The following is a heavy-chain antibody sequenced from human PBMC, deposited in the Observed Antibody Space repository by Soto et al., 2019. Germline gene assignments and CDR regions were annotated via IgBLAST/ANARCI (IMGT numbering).Heavy chain of an antibody. CDR3: ARDYYDSSGYAPLGDFDI. D-gene: IGHD3-22*01. J-gene: IGHJ3*02. Sequence: ASVKVSCKASGYTFTGYYMHWVRQAPGQGLEWMGWINPNSGGTNYAQKFQGRVTMTRDTSISTAYMELSRLRSDDTAVYYCARDYYDSSGYAPLGDFDIWGQGTMVTVSS. V-gene: IGHV1-2*02. CDR1: GYTFTGYY. CDR2: INPNSGGT.